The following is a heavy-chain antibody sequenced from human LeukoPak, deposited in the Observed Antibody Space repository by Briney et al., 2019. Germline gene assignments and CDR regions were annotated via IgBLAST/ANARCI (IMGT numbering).Heavy chain of an antibody. CDR3: ARDFDDILTGYSHLLDY. D-gene: IGHD3-9*01. CDR1: GFTFSSYS. J-gene: IGHJ4*02. Sequence: GGSLRLSCAASGFTFSSYSMNWVRQAPGKGLEWVSSISSSSYIYYADSVKGRFTISRDNAKNSLYLQMNSLRAEDTAVYYCARDFDDILTGYSHLLDYWGQGTLVTVSS. CDR2: ISSSSYI. V-gene: IGHV3-21*01.